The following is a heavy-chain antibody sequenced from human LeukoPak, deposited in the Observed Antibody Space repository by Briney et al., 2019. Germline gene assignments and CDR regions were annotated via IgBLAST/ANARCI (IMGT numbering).Heavy chain of an antibody. CDR3: ARGNYYDDSGYYPDY. CDR1: GFTFSSNW. D-gene: IGHD3-22*01. J-gene: IGHJ4*02. V-gene: IGHV3-7*04. CDR2: IKHDGSEK. Sequence: PGGSLRLSCADSGFTFSSNWMNWVRQAPGKGLEWVANIKHDGSEKYYVDSVKGRFTISRDNAKNSLYLQMNSLRAEDTAVYYCARGNYYDDSGYYPDYWGRGTLVTVSS.